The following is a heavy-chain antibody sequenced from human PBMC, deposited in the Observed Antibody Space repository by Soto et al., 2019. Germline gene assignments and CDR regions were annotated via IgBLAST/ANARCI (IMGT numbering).Heavy chain of an antibody. CDR3: ARGWGLRNHRGRGRCDP. CDR2: INHSGST. D-gene: IGHD2-15*01. V-gene: IGHV4-34*01. Sequence: QVQLQQWGAGLLKPSETLSLTCAVYGGSFSGYYWSWIRQPPGKGLEWIGEINHSGSTNYNPSLKSRVTISVDTSKIQFSLKLSSVTASDTAVYYSARGWGLRNHRGRGRCDPCGQGTLVIVSS. CDR1: GGSFSGYY. J-gene: IGHJ5*02.